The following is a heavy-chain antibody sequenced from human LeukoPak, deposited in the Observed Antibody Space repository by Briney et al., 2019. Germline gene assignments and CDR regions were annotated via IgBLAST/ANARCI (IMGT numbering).Heavy chain of an antibody. CDR3: AKLQVAGTMDY. Sequence: GGSLRLSCAASGFTFSSYAMSWVRQAPGKGLEWVTAISGGGGSTYYADSVKGRFTISRDNSKNTLYLQMNSLRAEDTAVYYCAKLQVAGTMDYWGQGTLVTVSS. CDR2: ISGGGGST. J-gene: IGHJ4*02. V-gene: IGHV3-23*01. D-gene: IGHD6-19*01. CDR1: GFTFSSYA.